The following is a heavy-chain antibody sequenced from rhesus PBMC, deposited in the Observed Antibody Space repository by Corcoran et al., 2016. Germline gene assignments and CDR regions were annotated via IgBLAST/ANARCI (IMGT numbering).Heavy chain of an antibody. CDR1: GGSISGYYF. CDR2: VDGNNAHA. V-gene: IGHV4-73*01. Sequence: QVRLQQWGEGLVKPSETLSLTCAVYGGSISGYYFWTWIRQAPGRGLEWIGNVDGNNAHAQYNPSLKNRVTISKDTSKKQFYLKLNSLTAADTAIYYCARGGQPHDAFDFWGQGLRVTVSS. CDR3: ARGGQPHDAFDF. J-gene: IGHJ3*01. D-gene: IGHD1-1*01.